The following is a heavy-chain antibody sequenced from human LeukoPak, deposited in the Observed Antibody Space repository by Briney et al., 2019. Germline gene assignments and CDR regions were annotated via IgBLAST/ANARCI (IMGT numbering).Heavy chain of an antibody. CDR1: GYIFRTHG. D-gene: IGHD4-17*01. CDR2: IRAYNGNT. V-gene: IGHV1-18*01. Sequence: ASVKASCKPSGYIFRTHGLSWARHAPGQGLEWMGWIRAYNGNTNYAQKVQGRLTMTTDTSTSPAYMALRSLRSDDTAVYYCASGNDYGDPLDYWGQGTQVTVSS. CDR3: ASGNDYGDPLDY. J-gene: IGHJ4*02.